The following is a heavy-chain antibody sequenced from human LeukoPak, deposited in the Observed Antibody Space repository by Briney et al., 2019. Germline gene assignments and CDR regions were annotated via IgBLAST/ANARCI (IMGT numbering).Heavy chain of an antibody. D-gene: IGHD1-26*01. CDR3: ARRSEWELFDY. V-gene: IGHV4-31*03. Sequence: KPSETLSLTCTVSGGSISSGGYYWSWIRQHPGKGLEWIGYIYYSGSTYYNPSLKSRVTISVDTSKNQFSLKLSSVTAADTAVYYCARRSEWELFDYWGQETLVTVSS. CDR2: IYYSGST. CDR1: GGSISSGGYY. J-gene: IGHJ4*02.